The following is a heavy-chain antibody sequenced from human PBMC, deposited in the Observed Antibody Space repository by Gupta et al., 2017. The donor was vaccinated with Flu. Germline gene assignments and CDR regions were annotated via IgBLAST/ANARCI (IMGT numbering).Heavy chain of an antibody. V-gene: IGHV4-39*01. Sequence: QLQLQESGPGLVKPSETLSLTCTVSGGSISSSSYYWGWIRQPPGKGLEWIGSIYYSGSTYYNPSLKSRVTISVDTSKNQFSLKLSSVTAADTAVYYCARHARPNVVGGVFDIWGQGTMVTVSS. CDR3: ARHARPNVVGGVFDI. J-gene: IGHJ3*02. CDR1: GGSISSSSYY. CDR2: IYYSGST. D-gene: IGHD2-15*01.